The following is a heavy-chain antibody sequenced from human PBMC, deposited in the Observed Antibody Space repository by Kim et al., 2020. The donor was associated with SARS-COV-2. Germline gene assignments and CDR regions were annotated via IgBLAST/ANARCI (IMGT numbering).Heavy chain of an antibody. Sequence: GESLKISCKGSGYSFTSYWIGWVRQMPGKGLEWMGIIYPGDSDTRYSPSFQGQVTIPADTSNSTAYLQWSSLKASDTAMYYCARTPYYYGSGRVGNYYYYCGMDVWGQGTPVTVSS. CDR3: ARTPYYYGSGRVGNYYYYCGMDV. D-gene: IGHD3-10*01. CDR1: GYSFTSYW. J-gene: IGHJ6*02. CDR2: IYPGDSDT. V-gene: IGHV5-51*01.